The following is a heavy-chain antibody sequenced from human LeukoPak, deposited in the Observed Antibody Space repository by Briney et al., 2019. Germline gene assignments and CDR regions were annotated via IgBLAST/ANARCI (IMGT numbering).Heavy chain of an antibody. CDR2: ISSDGSNK. CDR3: RAATRYLDYYYDY. D-gene: IGHD3-22*01. CDR1: GFTFNLFG. J-gene: IGHJ4*02. Sequence: AGRSLRLSCVASGFTFNLFGMHWVRQAPGKGLEWGAVISSDGSNKYYADSVKGRFTISRDNSEDTLYLQMSSLTNEGTAVYYCRAATRYLDYYYDYWGQGTLVTVSS. V-gene: IGHV3-30*03.